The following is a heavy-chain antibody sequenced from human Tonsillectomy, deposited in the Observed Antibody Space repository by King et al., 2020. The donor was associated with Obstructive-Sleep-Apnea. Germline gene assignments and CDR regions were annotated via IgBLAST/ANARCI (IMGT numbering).Heavy chain of an antibody. D-gene: IGHD5-12*01. Sequence: QLQESGPGLVKPSETLSLTCSVSGGSINNYYWSWIRQPPGKGLEWIGYVYYSGNTNFSPSLKSRVTLSADTSNIQFSLGLSSVTAADTAVYYCARHRGVEDYGGYGDYFDYWGQGTLVTVSS. J-gene: IGHJ4*02. CDR1: GGSINNYY. CDR2: VYYSGNT. CDR3: ARHRGVEDYGGYGDYFDY. V-gene: IGHV4-59*08.